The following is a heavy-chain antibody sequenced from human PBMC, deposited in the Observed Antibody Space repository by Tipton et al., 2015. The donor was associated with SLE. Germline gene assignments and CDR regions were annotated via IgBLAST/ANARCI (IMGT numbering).Heavy chain of an antibody. Sequence: TLSLTCAVYGGSFSGYYWSWIRQHPGKGLEWIGYIYYSGSTYYNPSLKSRVTISVDTSKNQFSLKLSSVTAADTAVYYCARCADRGSSYGSVFDLWGRGTLVTVSS. D-gene: IGHD5-18*01. CDR3: ARCADRGSSYGSVFDL. J-gene: IGHJ2*01. V-gene: IGHV4-31*11. CDR1: GGSFSGYY. CDR2: IYYSGST.